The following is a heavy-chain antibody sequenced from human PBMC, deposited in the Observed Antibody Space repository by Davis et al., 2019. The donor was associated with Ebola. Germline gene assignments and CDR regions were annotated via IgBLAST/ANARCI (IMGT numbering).Heavy chain of an antibody. CDR1: GYTFTSYD. D-gene: IGHD5-12*01. J-gene: IGHJ3*02. Sequence: ASVKVSCKASGYTFTSYDITWVRQATGQGLEFMGWINPETGDTSSAKKFQGRVTMSRDTSITTTYMELSRLTSDDTAVYYCARDPDILNLPPGNAYDIWGQGTMVTVSS. CDR2: INPETGDT. CDR3: ARDPDILNLPPGNAYDI. V-gene: IGHV1-2*02.